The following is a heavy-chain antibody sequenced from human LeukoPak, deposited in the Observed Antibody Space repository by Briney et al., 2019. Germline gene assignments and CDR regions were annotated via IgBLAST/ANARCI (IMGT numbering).Heavy chain of an antibody. CDR2: IYGSGGT. V-gene: IGHV4-61*02. CDR1: GGSISSGSYY. D-gene: IGHD3-16*01. CDR3: ARSYYDSRSGFSSLTFHL. Sequence: PSETLSLTCTVSGGSISSGSYYWSWIRQPAGKGLEWIGRIYGSGGTNDNPSLKSRVTMSVDTSTNKISLSLSSVTAADTAVYYCARSYYDSRSGFSSLTFHLWGQGIRVAVSS. J-gene: IGHJ5*02.